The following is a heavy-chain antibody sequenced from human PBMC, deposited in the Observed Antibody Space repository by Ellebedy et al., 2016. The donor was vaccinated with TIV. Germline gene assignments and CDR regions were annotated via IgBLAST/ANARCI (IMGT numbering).Heavy chain of an antibody. CDR1: GFTFSLFG. Sequence: GESLKISXEASGFTFSLFGIHWVRQAPDKGLEWVAAISYDSTNSHYADSVKGRFTISRDNSKSTLYLQMDSLRPEDTAVYYCAKEFTYGQRYHSFEVWGQGTTVTVSS. J-gene: IGHJ3*01. V-gene: IGHV3-30*18. CDR3: AKEFTYGQRYHSFEV. CDR2: ISYDSTNS. D-gene: IGHD4-17*01.